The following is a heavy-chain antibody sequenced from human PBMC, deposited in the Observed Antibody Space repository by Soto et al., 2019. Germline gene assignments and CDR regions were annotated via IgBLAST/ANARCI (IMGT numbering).Heavy chain of an antibody. CDR1: GYTFGSYG. J-gene: IGHJ4*02. CDR3: GRVFGDSDFRAADF. V-gene: IGHV1-18*04. D-gene: IGHD2-15*01. CDR2: IRAYNGKT. Sequence: QVQVVQSGAEVKKPGASVKVSCKTSGYTFGSYGISWVRQAPGQGLEWMGWIRAYNGKTQYPQKFQGRLTMTIDTSASTGYMDLRSLRSDDTAVYYCGRVFGDSDFRAADFWGQGTLVTVSS.